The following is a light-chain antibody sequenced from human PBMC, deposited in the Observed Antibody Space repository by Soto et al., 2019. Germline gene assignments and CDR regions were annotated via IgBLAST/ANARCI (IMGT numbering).Light chain of an antibody. Sequence: ENLFRQSPGPLSLSPGERGSRACRASQRVSSTYLAWYQQKPGQAPRLLIYGTSSRATGIPTRFSGSGSGTDFTLTISRLEPEDFAVYYCQQYHNWWTFGQGTKVDI. CDR1: QRVSSTY. V-gene: IGKV3-20*01. CDR3: QQYHNWWT. J-gene: IGKJ1*01. CDR2: GTS.